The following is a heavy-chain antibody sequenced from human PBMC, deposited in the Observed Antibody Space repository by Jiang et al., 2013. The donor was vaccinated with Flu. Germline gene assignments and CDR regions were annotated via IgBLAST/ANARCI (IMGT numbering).Heavy chain of an antibody. CDR2: IYHSGST. V-gene: IGHV4-4*02. CDR3: ARDPLWFRAFDI. D-gene: IGHD3-10*01. CDR1: GRSISTFY. J-gene: IGHJ3*02. Sequence: VKPSETLSLTCTVSGRSISTFYWSWVRQPPGKGLGWIGEIYHSGSTNYNPSLKSRVTISVDKSKNQFSLKLSSVTAADTAVYYCARDPLWFRAFDIWGQGTMVTVSS.